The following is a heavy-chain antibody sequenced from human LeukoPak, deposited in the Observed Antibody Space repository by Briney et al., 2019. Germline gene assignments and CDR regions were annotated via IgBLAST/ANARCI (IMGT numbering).Heavy chain of an antibody. D-gene: IGHD3-10*01. CDR1: AYSISSGYY. CDR2: IYHSGST. V-gene: IGHV4-38-2*02. J-gene: IGHJ4*02. Sequence: SQTLSLTCTVSAYSISSGYYWGWIRQPPGKGLEWIGSIYHSGSTYYNPSLKSRVTISVDTSKNQFSLKLSSVTAADTAVYYCAREILNYYGSGSYLLDWGQGTLVTVSS. CDR3: AREILNYYGSGSYLLD.